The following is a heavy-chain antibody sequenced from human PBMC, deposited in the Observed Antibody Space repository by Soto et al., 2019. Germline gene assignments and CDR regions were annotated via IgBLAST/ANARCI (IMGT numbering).Heavy chain of an antibody. CDR2: IFDSGTT. CDR3: ARGPSGDKVHE. Sequence: SETLSLTCTVSGGSITSDYSCWSWIRQPPGEGLEWIGHIFDSGTTYTNPSLRSQVAISLDTSKNHFSLTLSSVTAADTAVYYCARGPSGDKVHEWGQGAMGTGSS. V-gene: IGHV4-30-4*01. D-gene: IGHD7-27*01. CDR1: GGSITSDYSC. J-gene: IGHJ4*02.